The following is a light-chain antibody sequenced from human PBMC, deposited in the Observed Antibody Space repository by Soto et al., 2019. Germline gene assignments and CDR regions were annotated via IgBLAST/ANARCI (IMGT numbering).Light chain of an antibody. Sequence: EIVMTQSPATLSVSPGERATLSCRASQSVYSNLAWYQQKPGQAPRLLIYGASTRATGIPARFSGSGSGTEFTLTISSLQSEDFAVYFCQHYNNWPPLTFGGGTKVEIK. CDR2: GAS. CDR3: QHYNNWPPLT. J-gene: IGKJ4*01. CDR1: QSVYSN. V-gene: IGKV3-15*01.